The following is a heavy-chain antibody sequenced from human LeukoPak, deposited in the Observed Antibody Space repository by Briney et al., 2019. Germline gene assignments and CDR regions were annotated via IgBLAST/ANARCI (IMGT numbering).Heavy chain of an antibody. J-gene: IGHJ4*02. V-gene: IGHV4-61*08. CDR1: GGSISSGGYY. CDR3: ARGWASGSYYNY. Sequence: SGTLSLTCTVSGGSISSGGYYWSWIRQHPGKGLGWIGYIYYSGSTNYNPSLRRRVTISVDTSKNQFSLKLSSVTAADTAVYYCARGWASGSYYNYWGQGTLVTVSS. CDR2: IYYSGST. D-gene: IGHD1-26*01.